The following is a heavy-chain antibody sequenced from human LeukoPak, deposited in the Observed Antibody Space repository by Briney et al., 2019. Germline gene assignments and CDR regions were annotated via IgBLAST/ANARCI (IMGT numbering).Heavy chain of an antibody. D-gene: IGHD3-22*01. V-gene: IGHV3-30-3*01. CDR1: GFTFSSYA. J-gene: IGHJ3*02. CDR3: ARDRGNYDSTTDAFDI. Sequence: GGSLRLSCAASGFTFSSYAMHWVRQAPGKGLEWVSVISYDGSNKYYADSVKGRFTISRDNSKNTLYLQMNSLRAEDTAVYYCARDRGNYDSTTDAFDIWGQGTMVTVSS. CDR2: ISYDGSNK.